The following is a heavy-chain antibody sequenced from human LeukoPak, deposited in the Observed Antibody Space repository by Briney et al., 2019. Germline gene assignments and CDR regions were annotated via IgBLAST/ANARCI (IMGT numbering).Heavy chain of an antibody. D-gene: IGHD5-12*01. Sequence: SVKVSCKASGGTFSSYAISWVRQAPGQGLEWMGGIIPIFGTANYAQKFQGRVTITADKSTSTAYRELSSLRSEDTAVYYCARVVVDIGATMRWYYYYMEVWGKGTTVTVSS. CDR2: IIPIFGTA. V-gene: IGHV1-69*06. CDR3: ARVVVDIGATMRWYYYYMEV. CDR1: GGTFSSYA. J-gene: IGHJ6*03.